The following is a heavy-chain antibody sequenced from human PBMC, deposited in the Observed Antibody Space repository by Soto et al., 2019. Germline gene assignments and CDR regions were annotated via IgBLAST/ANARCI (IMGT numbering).Heavy chain of an antibody. V-gene: IGHV3-30-3*01. J-gene: IGHJ6*02. CDR2: ISYDGNYK. CDR3: ARGRVMGGIDLNLYVMDV. Sequence: GGSLRLSCAASEFSFSNYAIHWVRQAPGKGLEWVSSISYDGNYKYYADSVKGRFTISRDNSKNTLYLQMNSLRTEDTAVYYCARGRVMGGIDLNLYVMDVWGQGTTVTVSS. CDR1: EFSFSNYA. D-gene: IGHD5-12*01.